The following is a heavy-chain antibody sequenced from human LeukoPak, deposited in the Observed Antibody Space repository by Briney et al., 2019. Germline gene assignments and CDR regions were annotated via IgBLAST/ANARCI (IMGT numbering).Heavy chain of an antibody. CDR1: GFTFSSYG. Sequence: GGSLRLSCAASGFTFSSYGMHWVRQAPGKGLEWVSSISSSSSFIYYADSVKGRFTISRDNSKNTLFLQMNSLRAEDTAVYYCAMGRSVRYFDWFDYWGQGTLVTVSS. D-gene: IGHD3-9*01. J-gene: IGHJ4*02. CDR3: AMGRSVRYFDWFDY. V-gene: IGHV3-21*04. CDR2: ISSSSSFI.